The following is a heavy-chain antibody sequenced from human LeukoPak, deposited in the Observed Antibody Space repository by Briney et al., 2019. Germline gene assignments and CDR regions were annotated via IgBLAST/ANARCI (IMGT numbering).Heavy chain of an antibody. J-gene: IGHJ4*02. CDR2: IYTSGST. CDR1: GGSISSGSYY. CDR3: AKFGQVAGTGGDY. D-gene: IGHD6-19*01. Sequence: SQTLSITCTVSGGSISSGSYYWSWIRQPAGKGLKWIGRIYTSGSTNYNPSLKSRVTISVDTSKNQFSLKLSSVTAADTAVYYCAKFGQVAGTGGDYWGQGMLVTVSS. V-gene: IGHV4-61*02.